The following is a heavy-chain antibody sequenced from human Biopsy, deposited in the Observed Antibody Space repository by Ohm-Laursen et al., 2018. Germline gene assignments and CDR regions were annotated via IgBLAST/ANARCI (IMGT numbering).Heavy chain of an antibody. V-gene: IGHV1-69*13. CDR2: INSMFGTT. CDR3: AKRGVERGRPLAY. D-gene: IGHD1-1*01. CDR1: GGTFSSFG. Sequence: SVKVSCKASGGTFSSFGISWVRQAPGQGLEWMGEINSMFGTTNYAQTFRGRVTITADESTSTAYIEVSSLRSEDTAVYYCAKRGVERGRPLAYWGQGTLVTVSS. J-gene: IGHJ4*02.